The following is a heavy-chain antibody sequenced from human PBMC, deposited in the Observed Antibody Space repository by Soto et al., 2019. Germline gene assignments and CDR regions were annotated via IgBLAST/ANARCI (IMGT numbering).Heavy chain of an antibody. CDR2: IVVGSGNT. CDR3: AAGVHCISSSCHYGMDV. J-gene: IGHJ6*02. V-gene: IGHV1-58*01. D-gene: IGHD2-2*01. CDR1: GFNFTRSA. Sequence: QMQLVQSGPEVKKPGTSVKVYCKASGFNFTRSAVQWVRQARGQRLEWIGWIVVGSGNTNYAQKFQERVTITRDMSTSTAYMELSSLRSEDTAVYYCAAGVHCISSSCHYGMDVWGQGTTVTVSS.